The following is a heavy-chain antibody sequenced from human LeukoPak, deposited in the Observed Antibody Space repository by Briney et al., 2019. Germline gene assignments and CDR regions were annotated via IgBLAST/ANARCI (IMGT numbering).Heavy chain of an antibody. CDR3: ARGSWNYEGLDY. V-gene: IGHV4-34*01. J-gene: IGHJ4*02. CDR2: INHSGST. CDR1: GGSFSGYY. Sequence: SETLSLTCAVYGGSFSGYYWSWIRQPPGKGLEWIGEINHSGSTNYNPSLKSRVTISADTSKNQFSLKLNSVTAADTAVYYCARGSWNYEGLDYWGQGTLVTVSS. D-gene: IGHD1-7*01.